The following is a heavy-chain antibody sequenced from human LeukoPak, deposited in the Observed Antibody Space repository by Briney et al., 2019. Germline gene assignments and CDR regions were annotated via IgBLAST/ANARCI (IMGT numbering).Heavy chain of an antibody. V-gene: IGHV4-59*12. CDR2: IYYSGST. D-gene: IGHD5-24*01. CDR1: GGSISSSY. CDR3: ARLRDGSFDY. J-gene: IGHJ4*02. Sequence: PSETLSLTCTVSGGSISSSYWSWIRQPPGKGLEWIAYIYYSGSTNYNPSLKSRVTMSVDTSKNQFSLKLSSVTAADTAVYYCARLRDGSFDYWGQGTLVTVSS.